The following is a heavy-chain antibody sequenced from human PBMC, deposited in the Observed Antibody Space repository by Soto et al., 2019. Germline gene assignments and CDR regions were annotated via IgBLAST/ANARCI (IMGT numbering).Heavy chain of an antibody. D-gene: IGHD4-17*01. CDR3: ARVTYGDYNFLDS. CDR2: VNPTFGVT. Sequence: QGLLIQSGAEVRRPGATVKISCKASENTFTNFFFHWVRQAPGRSREWLGMVNPTFGVTKYEQRFQGRRTMTGDTSTSTVFLEVRGLTSNDTALYFCARVTYGDYNFLDSWGHGTLVTVSS. CDR1: ENTFTNFF. V-gene: IGHV1-46*01. J-gene: IGHJ5*01.